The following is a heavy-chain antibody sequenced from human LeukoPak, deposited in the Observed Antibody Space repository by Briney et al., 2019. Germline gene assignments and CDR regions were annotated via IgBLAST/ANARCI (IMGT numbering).Heavy chain of an antibody. CDR1: GYSFTSYW. D-gene: IGHD2-2*01. CDR2: IYPGDSDP. CDR3: ARHSKEGSSTSGWFSPLDY. V-gene: IGHV5-51*01. J-gene: IGHJ4*02. Sequence: GESLKISCKGSGYSFTSYWIGWVRQMPGKGLEWMVIIYPGDSDPRYSPSFQGQVTISADKSISTAYLQWSSLKASDTAMYYCARHSKEGSSTSGWFSPLDYWGQGSLVIVSS.